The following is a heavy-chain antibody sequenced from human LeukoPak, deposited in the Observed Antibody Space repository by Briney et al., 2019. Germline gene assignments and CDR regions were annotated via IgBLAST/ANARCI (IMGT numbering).Heavy chain of an antibody. CDR2: IYYSGST. J-gene: IGHJ6*02. D-gene: IGHD3-22*01. CDR3: ARAYYDSSGYWAYYYYGMDV. V-gene: IGHV4-59*01. CDR1: GGSISSYY. Sequence: SETLSLTCTVSGGSISSYYWSWIRQPPGKGLEWIGYIYYSGSTNYNPPLKSRVTISVDTSKNQFSLKLSSVTAADTAVYYCARAYYDSSGYWAYYYYGMDVWGQGTTVTVSS.